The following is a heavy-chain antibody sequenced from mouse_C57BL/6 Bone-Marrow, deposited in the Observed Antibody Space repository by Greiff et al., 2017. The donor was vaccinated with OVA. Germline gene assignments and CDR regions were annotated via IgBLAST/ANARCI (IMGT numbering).Heavy chain of an antibody. Sequence: VKLQESGPGLVQPSQSLSITCTVSGFSLTSYGVHWVRQSPGKGLEWLGVIWSGGSTDYNAAFISRLTNSKDNSTSQVFFKMNSLQADDTSRYCCARGDSNPDYWGQGTTLTVSS. CDR3: ARGDSNPDY. D-gene: IGHD2-5*01. J-gene: IGHJ2*01. CDR2: IWSGGST. CDR1: GFSLTSYG. V-gene: IGHV2-2*01.